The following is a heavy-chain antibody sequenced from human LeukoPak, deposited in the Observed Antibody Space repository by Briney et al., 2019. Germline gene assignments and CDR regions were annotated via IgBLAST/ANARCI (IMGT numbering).Heavy chain of an antibody. CDR2: IIPIFGTA. Sequence: SVKVSCKASGGTFSSYAISWVRQAPGQGLEWMGGIIPIFGTANYAQKFQGRVTITTDESTSTAYMGLSSLRSEDTAVYYCARDMPNPYYYDSSGYGNEIWGQGTLVTVSS. V-gene: IGHV1-69*05. CDR1: GGTFSSYA. CDR3: ARDMPNPYYYDSSGYGNEI. D-gene: IGHD3-22*01. J-gene: IGHJ4*02.